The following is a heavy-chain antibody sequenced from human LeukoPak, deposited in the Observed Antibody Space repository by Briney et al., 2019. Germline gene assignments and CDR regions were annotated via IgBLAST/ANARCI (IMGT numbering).Heavy chain of an antibody. D-gene: IGHD2-21*02. Sequence: ASVTVSFKASGYTFTVYYMHWVRQAPGQGLEWMGWINPNSGGTNYAQKFQGRVTMTRDTSISTAYMELSRLRSDDTAVYYCASCGGDCFNFDYWGQGTLVTVSS. J-gene: IGHJ4*02. V-gene: IGHV1-2*02. CDR2: INPNSGGT. CDR1: GYTFTVYY. CDR3: ASCGGDCFNFDY.